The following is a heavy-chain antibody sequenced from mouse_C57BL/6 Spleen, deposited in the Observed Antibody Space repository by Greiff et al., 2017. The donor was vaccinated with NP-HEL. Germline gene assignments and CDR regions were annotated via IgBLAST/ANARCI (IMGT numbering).Heavy chain of an antibody. J-gene: IGHJ3*01. CDR2: ISSGGSYT. CDR1: GFTFSSYG. CDR3: ARRDDEAPFAY. V-gene: IGHV5-6*02. Sequence: EVKLMESGGDLVKPGGSLKLSCAASGFTFSSYGMSWVRQTPDKRLEWVATISSGGSYTYYPDSVKGRFTISRDNAKNTLYLQMSSLKSEDTAMYYCARRDDEAPFAYWGQGTLVTVSA. D-gene: IGHD2-12*01.